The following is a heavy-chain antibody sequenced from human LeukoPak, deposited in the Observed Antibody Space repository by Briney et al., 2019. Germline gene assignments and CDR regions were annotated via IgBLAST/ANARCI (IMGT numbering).Heavy chain of an antibody. Sequence: PGGSLRLSCAASGFTFTTYTMNWVRQLPGKGLEWVSGISGGGGTTYYTDSVKGRFTISRDNSKNTLYLQMNSLRAEDTAVYYCAKDLTGYSYGDFDYWGQGTLVTVSS. CDR1: GFTFTTYT. J-gene: IGHJ4*02. CDR3: AKDLTGYSYGDFDY. D-gene: IGHD5-18*01. CDR2: ISGGGGTT. V-gene: IGHV3-23*01.